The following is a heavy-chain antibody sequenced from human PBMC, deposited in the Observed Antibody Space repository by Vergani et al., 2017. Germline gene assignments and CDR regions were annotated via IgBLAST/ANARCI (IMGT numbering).Heavy chain of an antibody. D-gene: IGHD6-13*01. Sequence: QVQLVQSGAEVKKPGSSVKVSCKASGGTFSSYAISWVRQAPGQGLEWMGGIIPIFGTANYAQKFQGRVTMTADKSTSTAYMELSSLRSEDTAVYYCAREDSSSWSNYYYYYMDVWGKGTTVTVSS. CDR3: AREDSSSWSNYYYYYMDV. CDR1: GGTFSSYA. V-gene: IGHV1-69*14. CDR2: IIPIFGTA. J-gene: IGHJ6*03.